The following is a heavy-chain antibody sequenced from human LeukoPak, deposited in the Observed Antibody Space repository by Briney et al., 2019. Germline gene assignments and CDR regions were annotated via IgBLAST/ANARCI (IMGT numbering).Heavy chain of an antibody. J-gene: IGHJ6*02. D-gene: IGHD1-26*01. CDR1: GDNVSSNSAA. Sequence: SQTLSLTCAISGDNVSSNSAAWNWIRQSPSRGLEWLGRTYYRSKWYNEYAVSVQSRITLNPDTSKNQFSLQLNSVTPEDTAVYYCARGKGVRVGPYYHYGMDVWGQGTTVTVSS. CDR3: ARGKGVRVGPYYHYGMDV. CDR2: TYYRSKWYN. V-gene: IGHV6-1*01.